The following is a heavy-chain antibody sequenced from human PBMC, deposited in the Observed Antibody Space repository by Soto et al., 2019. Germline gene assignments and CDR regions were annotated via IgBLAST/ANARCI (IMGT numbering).Heavy chain of an antibody. CDR3: AVDYYGSGSPDY. CDR2: IYYSGST. CDR1: GGSISSYY. J-gene: IGHJ4*02. Sequence: LTCTVSGGSISSYYWTWIRQPPGKGLEWIGYIYYSGSTYYNPSLKSRVTISVDTSKNQFSLKLSSVTAADTAVYYCAVDYYGSGSPDYWGQGTLVTVSS. V-gene: IGHV4-30-4*08. D-gene: IGHD3-10*01.